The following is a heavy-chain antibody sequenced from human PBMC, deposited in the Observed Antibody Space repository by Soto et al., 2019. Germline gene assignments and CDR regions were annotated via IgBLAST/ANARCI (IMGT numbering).Heavy chain of an antibody. D-gene: IGHD1-26*01. CDR2: IGTDGYRT. J-gene: IGHJ4*02. CDR1: GFTFSRHW. V-gene: IGHV3-74*01. Sequence: GGSLRLSCAASGFTFSRHWMHWVRQAPGKGLSWVSHIGTDGYRTRDEDSVKGRFIISRDNAKNTLYLQMNSVRDDDTAIYYCVRDQKWAYHXWGPAILVTVSX. CDR3: VRDQKWAYHX.